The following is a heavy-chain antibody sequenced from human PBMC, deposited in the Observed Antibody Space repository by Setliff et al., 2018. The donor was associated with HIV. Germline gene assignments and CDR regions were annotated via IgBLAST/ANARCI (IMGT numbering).Heavy chain of an antibody. J-gene: IGHJ6*03. D-gene: IGHD3-10*01. CDR1: DGSISSITYY. V-gene: IGHV4-39*01. Sequence: SETLSLTCTVSDGSISSITYYWGWIRQPPGKGLEWIGTIHYTGTAYHNPSLKSRVTISVDTSKNQFSLKLSSVTAADTAVYYCASLDGSESPYIYYYYMDVWGKGTAVTVSS. CDR3: ASLDGSESPYIYYYYMDV. CDR2: IHYTGTA.